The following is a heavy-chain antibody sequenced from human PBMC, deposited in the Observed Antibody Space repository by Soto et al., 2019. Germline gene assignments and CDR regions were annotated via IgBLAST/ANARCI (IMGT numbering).Heavy chain of an antibody. D-gene: IGHD3-10*01. CDR2: ISGSGGST. J-gene: IGHJ4*02. V-gene: IGHV3-23*01. Sequence: GGSLRLSCAASGFTFSSYAMSWVRQAPGKGLEWVSAISGSGGSTYYADSVKGRFTISRDNSKNTLYLQMNSLRAEDTAVYYCAKGRVLLWFGELPPPDYWGQGTLVTVSS. CDR3: AKGRVLLWFGELPPPDY. CDR1: GFTFSSYA.